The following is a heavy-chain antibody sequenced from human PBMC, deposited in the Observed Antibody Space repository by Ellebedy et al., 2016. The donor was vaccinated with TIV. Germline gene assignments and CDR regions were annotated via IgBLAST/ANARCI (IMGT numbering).Heavy chain of an antibody. CDR2: IFWDDDK. CDR3: ARLLSNWGAPEAFDF. V-gene: IGHV2-5*02. Sequence: SGPTLVKPTQTLTLTCTLSGFSLYTNEVAVGWIRQPPGKALEWLALIFWDDDKRYNSSLKNRLTFTPDTSKDQVVLEMANLGPEDTGTYFCARLLSNWGAPEAFDFWGQGILVTVSS. D-gene: IGHD7-27*01. CDR1: GFSLYTNEVA. J-gene: IGHJ4*02.